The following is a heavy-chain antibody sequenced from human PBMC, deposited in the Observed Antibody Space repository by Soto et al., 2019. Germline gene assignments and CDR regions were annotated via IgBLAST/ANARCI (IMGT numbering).Heavy chain of an antibody. D-gene: IGHD3-16*02. V-gene: IGHV4-4*07. J-gene: IGHJ6*02. CDR3: ARGVRDGYYGTDV. CDR2: IYANGNA. Sequence: WTWIRQPAGKGLEWIGRIYANGNANYNPSLKSRVTMSADTSKNQFSLRLRSVTAADTAVYYCARGVRDGYYGTDVWGPGATVTVSS.